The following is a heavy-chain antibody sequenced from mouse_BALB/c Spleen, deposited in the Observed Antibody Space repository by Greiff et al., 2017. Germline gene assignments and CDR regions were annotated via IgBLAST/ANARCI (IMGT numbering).Heavy chain of an antibody. CDR1: GFNIKDYY. V-gene: IGHV14-4*02. Sequence: VHVKQSGAELVRSGASVKLSCTASGFNIKDYYMHWVKQRPEQGLEWIGWIDPENGDTEYAPKFQGKATMTADTSSNTAYLQLSSLTSEDTAVYYCNGKGAMDDWGQGTSVTVSS. J-gene: IGHJ4*01. CDR3: NGKGAMDD. CDR2: IDPENGDT.